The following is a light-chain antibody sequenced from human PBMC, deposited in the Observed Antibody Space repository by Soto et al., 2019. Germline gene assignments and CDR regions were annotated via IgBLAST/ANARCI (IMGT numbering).Light chain of an antibody. Sequence: QSALXXXXSXXGAXGXXXXIXXXXXXSXIGAGYDVHWYQQLPGTAPXXXXXXNSNRPSGVPDRFSGSKSGTSASLAITGLQAEDEADYYCQSYDSSLSALFGGGTKLTVL. CDR2: XNS. J-gene: IGLJ3*02. CDR1: XSXIGAGYD. V-gene: IGLV1-40*01. CDR3: QSYDSSLSAL.